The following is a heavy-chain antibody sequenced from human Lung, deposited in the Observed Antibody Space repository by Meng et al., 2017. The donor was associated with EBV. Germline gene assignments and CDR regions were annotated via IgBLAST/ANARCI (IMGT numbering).Heavy chain of an antibody. CDR3: ARGATSVFDL. CDR1: GDSVSSSSAA. V-gene: IGHV6-1*01. J-gene: IGHJ2*01. CDR2: TYYRSKWYN. Sequence: QVQLHQSGPGLVKPSQTLSLTWVISGDSVSSSSAAWTWIRQAPSRGLEGLGRTYYRSKWYNDYAVFVKSRITINPDTSKNQFSLQLNSVTPEDTAVYYCARGATSVFDLWGRGTLVTVSS.